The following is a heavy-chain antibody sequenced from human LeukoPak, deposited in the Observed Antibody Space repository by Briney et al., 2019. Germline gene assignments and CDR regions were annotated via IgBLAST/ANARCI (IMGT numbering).Heavy chain of an antibody. Sequence: SQTLSLTCAISGDSVSSNSVTWNWIRQSPSRGLEWLGRTYYRSTWYNDYAVSVRGRITVNPDTSKNQFSLHLNSVTPEDTAVYYCAREIFKVGALDYWGQGTLVTVSS. V-gene: IGHV6-1*01. J-gene: IGHJ4*02. CDR2: TYYRSTWYN. CDR1: GDSVSSNSVT. CDR3: AREIFKVGALDY. D-gene: IGHD1-26*01.